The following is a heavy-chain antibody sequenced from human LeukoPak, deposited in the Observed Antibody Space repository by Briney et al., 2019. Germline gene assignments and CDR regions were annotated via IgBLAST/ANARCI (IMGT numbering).Heavy chain of an antibody. CDR1: GFTFSSYS. V-gene: IGHV3-21*01. J-gene: IGHJ3*02. D-gene: IGHD1-1*01. CDR2: ISSSSSYI. CDR3: ARARAYNDAFDI. Sequence: PGGSLRLSCAASGFTFSSYSMNWVRQAPGKGLEWVSSISSSSSYIYYADSVKGRFTISRDNAKNSLYLQMNSLRAEDAAVYYCARARAYNDAFDIWGQGTMVTVSS.